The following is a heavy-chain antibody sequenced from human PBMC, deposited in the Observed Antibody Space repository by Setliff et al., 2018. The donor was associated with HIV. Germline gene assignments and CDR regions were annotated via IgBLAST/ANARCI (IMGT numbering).Heavy chain of an antibody. D-gene: IGHD2-15*01. J-gene: IGHJ4*02. CDR1: GGTFSRHA. V-gene: IGHV1-69*10. CDR3: ARGVVDVGVVAATGVFDS. CDR2: IIPILQRT. Sequence: ASVKVSCKPSGGTFSRHAISWVRQAPGQGLEWMGGIIPILQRTHYPQKFRGRVTITADTSARAGYLQLSSLRAEDTAKYYCARGVVDVGVVAATGVFDSWGQGTLVTVSS.